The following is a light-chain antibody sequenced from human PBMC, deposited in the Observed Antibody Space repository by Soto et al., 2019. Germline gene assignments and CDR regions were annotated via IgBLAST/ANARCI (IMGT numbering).Light chain of an antibody. CDR3: QQRSNWPPVYT. J-gene: IGKJ2*01. CDR1: QSVSSY. V-gene: IGKV3-11*01. Sequence: EIVLTQSPATLSLSPGERATRSCRASQSVSSYLAWYQQKPGQAPRLLIYDASNRATGIPARFSGSGSGTDFTLTSSSLVPEDFAVYYCQQRSNWPPVYTFGQGTKLEIE. CDR2: DAS.